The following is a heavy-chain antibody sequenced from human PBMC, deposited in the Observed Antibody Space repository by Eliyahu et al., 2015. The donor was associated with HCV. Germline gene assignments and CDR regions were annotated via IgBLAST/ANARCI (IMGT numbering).Heavy chain of an antibody. D-gene: IGHD3-22*01. V-gene: IGHV2-70*04. J-gene: IGHJ4*02. Sequence: QVTLKESGPALVKPTQTLTLTCTFSGFSLSTSGMRVSWIRQPPGKALEWLARIDLIGVMLSSTALLSRPTISKDTSKNQVVLTMTNMDPVDTATYYCARIHGSDYYYDYWGQGTLVTVSS. CDR2: IDLIGVML. CDR1: GFSLSTSGMR. CDR3: ARIHGSDYYYDY.